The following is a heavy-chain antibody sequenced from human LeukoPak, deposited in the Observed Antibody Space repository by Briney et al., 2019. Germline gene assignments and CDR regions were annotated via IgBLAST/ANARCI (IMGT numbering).Heavy chain of an antibody. CDR3: ARHGSGQWLVLRGWFDP. CDR2: IYYSGST. V-gene: IGHV4-39*01. Sequence: SETLSLTCTVSGGSISSSSCYWGWIRQPPGKGLEWIGSIYYSGSTYYNPSLKSRVTISVDTSKNQFSLKLSSVTAADTAVYYCARHGSGQWLVLRGWFDPWGQGTLVTVSS. D-gene: IGHD6-19*01. CDR1: GGSISSSSCY. J-gene: IGHJ5*02.